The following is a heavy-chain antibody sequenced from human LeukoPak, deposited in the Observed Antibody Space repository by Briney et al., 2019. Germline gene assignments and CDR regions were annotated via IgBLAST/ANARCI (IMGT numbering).Heavy chain of an antibody. D-gene: IGHD3-9*01. CDR1: GGSISSSSYY. CDR3: ARGRTYTGYPGLDY. J-gene: IGHJ4*02. V-gene: IGHV4-39*07. CDR2: INHSGTT. Sequence: SETLSLTCTVSGGSISSSSYYWSWIRQPPGKGLEWIGEINHSGTTHYNPSLKRRVTISVDTSKNQFSLKLSSVTAADTAVYQCARGRTYTGYPGLDYWGQGTLVTVSS.